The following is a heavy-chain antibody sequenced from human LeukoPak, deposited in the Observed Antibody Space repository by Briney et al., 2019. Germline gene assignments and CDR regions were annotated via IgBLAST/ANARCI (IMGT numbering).Heavy chain of an antibody. CDR3: AKEGRSSTPGY. CDR1: GFTVSSNY. V-gene: IGHV3-53*01. Sequence: GGSLRLSCAASGFTVSSNYMSWVRQAPGKGLEWVSVIFNSGGTYYADSVKGRFTISRDNSKNTLYLQMNSLKAEDTAVYYCAKEGRSSTPGYWGQGTLVTVSS. D-gene: IGHD6-6*01. J-gene: IGHJ4*02. CDR2: IFNSGGT.